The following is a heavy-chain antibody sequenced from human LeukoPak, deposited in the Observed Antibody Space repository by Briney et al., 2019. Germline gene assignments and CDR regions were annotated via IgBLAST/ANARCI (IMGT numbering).Heavy chain of an antibody. Sequence: GGSLRLSCAASGFTFSSTGMHWVRQAPGKGLQWVGLIWYDGSNSVYADSVKGRFTISRDNSKNTVHLQMNNLRAEDTAVYYCAKDYGTTATAVQLRAPYFDYRGQGALVTVAS. CDR1: GFTFSSTG. CDR3: AKDYGTTATAVQLRAPYFDY. J-gene: IGHJ4*02. D-gene: IGHD4-11*01. V-gene: IGHV3-33*06. CDR2: IWYDGSNS.